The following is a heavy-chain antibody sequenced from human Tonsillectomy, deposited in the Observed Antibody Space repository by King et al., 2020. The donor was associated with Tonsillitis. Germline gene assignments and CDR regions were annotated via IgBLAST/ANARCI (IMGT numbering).Heavy chain of an antibody. CDR1: GFTFSNYA. Sequence: VQLVESGGGLVQPGGSLRLSCAASGFTFSNYAMSWVRQAPGKGLEWVSLISGSGGSTYYADSVKGRFTISRDNSKNTLYLQMNSLRVEDTAVYYCAKALGDLDVVFDYWGQGTLVTVSS. D-gene: IGHD3-10*01. V-gene: IGHV3-23*04. CDR3: AKALGDLDVVFDY. CDR2: ISGSGGST. J-gene: IGHJ4*02.